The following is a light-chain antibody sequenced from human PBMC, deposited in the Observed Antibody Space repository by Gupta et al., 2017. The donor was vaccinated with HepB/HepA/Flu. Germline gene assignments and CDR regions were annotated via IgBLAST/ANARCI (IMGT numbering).Light chain of an antibody. CDR1: HSVSSS. J-gene: IGKJ5*01. Sequence: EIVLTQSPATLSLSLGERAALSCRASHSVSSSLAWYQHKPGQAPRLIIYVASNRATGIPDRFSGSGEVKDFSLTSRRRENEDCAVYYVHHCSTLITFGQGTLMDIK. CDR2: VAS. V-gene: IGKV3-11*01. CDR3: HHCSTLIT.